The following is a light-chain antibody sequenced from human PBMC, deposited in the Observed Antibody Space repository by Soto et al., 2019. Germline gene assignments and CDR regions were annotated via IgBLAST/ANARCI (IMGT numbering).Light chain of an antibody. CDR2: DIS. V-gene: IGKV1-5*01. J-gene: IGKJ2*01. CDR3: QQYNISPST. CDR1: QSFGRR. Sequence: DSQMTQSPSTLSASVGDTDTITYRASQSFGRRLAWYQQKPGQAPKLLIYDISTLEYGVPSRFSGSGSGTEFTLTISSLQPEDFATYYCQQYNISPSTFGQGTRLDIK.